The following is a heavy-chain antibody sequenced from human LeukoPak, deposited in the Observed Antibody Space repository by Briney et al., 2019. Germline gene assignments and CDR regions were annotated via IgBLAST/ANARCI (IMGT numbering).Heavy chain of an antibody. CDR3: ARGPGRDAFDI. J-gene: IGHJ3*02. CDR1: GYSISSGYY. Sequence: SETLSLTCTVSGYSISSGYYWGWIRQPPGKGLEWIGSIYHSGSTYYNPSLKSRVTISVDMSKNQFSLKLSSLTAADTAVYYCARGPGRDAFDIWGQGTMVTVSS. V-gene: IGHV4-38-2*02. CDR2: IYHSGST.